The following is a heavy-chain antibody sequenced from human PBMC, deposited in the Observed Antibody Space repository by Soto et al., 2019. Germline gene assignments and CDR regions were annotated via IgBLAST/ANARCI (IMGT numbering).Heavy chain of an antibody. CDR3: ARDGGYSNYYYYYYYMDV. D-gene: IGHD4-4*01. J-gene: IGHJ6*03. V-gene: IGHV1-3*01. Sequence: QVQLVQSGAEVKKPGASVKVSCKASGYTFTSYAMHWVRQAPGQRLEWMGRINAGNGNTKYSQKFQGRVTITRDTSASTAYMELSSLRSEDTAVYYCARDGGYSNYYYYYYYMDVWGKGTTVTVSS. CDR1: GYTFTSYA. CDR2: INAGNGNT.